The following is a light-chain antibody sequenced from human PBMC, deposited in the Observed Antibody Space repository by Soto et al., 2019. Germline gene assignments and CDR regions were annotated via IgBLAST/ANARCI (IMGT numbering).Light chain of an antibody. CDR1: QSVSSY. J-gene: IGKJ5*01. V-gene: IGKV3-20*01. CDR2: DAS. CDR3: QQYGSSFT. Sequence: EIVLTESPGTLSLSPGERATLSCRASQSVSSYLALYQQKPGQAPRLLIYDASNRATGIPARFSGSGSGTDFTLTISRLEPEDFAVYYCQQYGSSFTFGQGTRLEI.